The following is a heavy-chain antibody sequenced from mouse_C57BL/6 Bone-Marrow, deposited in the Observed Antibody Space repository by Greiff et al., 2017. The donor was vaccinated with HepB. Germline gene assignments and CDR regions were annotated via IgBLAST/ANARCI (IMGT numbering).Heavy chain of an antibody. CDR2: IYPSDSET. CDR3: ARWGTTVVAAHWYFDV. D-gene: IGHD1-1*01. Sequence: QVQLKQPGAELVRPGSSVKLSCKASGYTFTSYWMDWVKQRPGQGLEWIGNIYPSDSETHYNQKFKDKATLTVDKSSSTAYMQLSSLTSEDSAVYYCARWGTTVVAAHWYFDVWGTGTTVTVSS. V-gene: IGHV1-61*01. CDR1: GYTFTSYW. J-gene: IGHJ1*03.